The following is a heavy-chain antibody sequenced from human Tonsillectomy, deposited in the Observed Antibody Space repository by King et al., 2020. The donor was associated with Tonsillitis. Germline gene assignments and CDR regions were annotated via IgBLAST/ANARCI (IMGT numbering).Heavy chain of an antibody. CDR3: ARAGYGSAWSFDF. J-gene: IGHJ4*02. V-gene: IGHV4-38-2*01. Sequence: QLQESGPGLVKPSETLSLTCAVSGYSISSGYYWGWIRQPPGKGLEWIGYSYQTGTAYYTPSLKGRVTISVDTSKNQFFLRLISVTAADTAVYYCARAGYGSAWSFDFWGQGTLVTVSS. CDR2: SYQTGTA. CDR1: GYSISSGYY. D-gene: IGHD6-19*01.